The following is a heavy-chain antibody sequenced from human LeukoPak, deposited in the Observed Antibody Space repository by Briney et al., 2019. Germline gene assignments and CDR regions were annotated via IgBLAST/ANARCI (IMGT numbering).Heavy chain of an antibody. D-gene: IGHD6-19*01. J-gene: IGHJ4*02. Sequence: GGSLRLSCAATGLSVSSNFMSWVRQAPGKGLEWVSVTYGGGSTYYADSVKGRFTISRDTPKNTLYFQMNSLRVEDTAVYYCASWPVGWYGEDSWGQGTLVTVSS. CDR2: TYGGGST. CDR1: GLSVSSNF. V-gene: IGHV3-53*01. CDR3: ASWPVGWYGEDS.